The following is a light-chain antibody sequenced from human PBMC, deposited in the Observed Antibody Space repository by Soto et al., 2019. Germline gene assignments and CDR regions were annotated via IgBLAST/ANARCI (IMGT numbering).Light chain of an antibody. V-gene: IGLV4-69*01. CDR3: QTWGTGIHVV. CDR2: VDSDGSH. J-gene: IGLJ2*01. Sequence: QPVLTQSPSASASLGASVKLTCTLSSGHSSYAIAWHQQQPEKGPRYLMKVDSDGSHTRGDAIPDRFSGSSSGAERYLTISSVQSGGEAAYCCQTWGTGIHVVFGGGTKLTVL. CDR1: SGHSSYA.